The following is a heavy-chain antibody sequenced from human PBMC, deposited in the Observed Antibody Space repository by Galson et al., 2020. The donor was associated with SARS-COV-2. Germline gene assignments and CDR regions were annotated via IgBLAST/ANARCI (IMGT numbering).Heavy chain of an antibody. CDR3: ARGVGYYDTSGYFFNYWYFDL. D-gene: IGHD3-22*01. J-gene: IGHJ2*01. CDR2: ITSGGSSI. Sequence: GGSLRLSCAASGFTFTTYSLSWIRQAPGKGLEWVSYITSGGSSIYYADSVKGRFSISRDNARSSLDLQMNSLRAEDTAVYYCARGVGYYDTSGYFFNYWYFDLWGRGTLVTVSS. CDR1: GFTFTTYS. V-gene: IGHV3-48*04.